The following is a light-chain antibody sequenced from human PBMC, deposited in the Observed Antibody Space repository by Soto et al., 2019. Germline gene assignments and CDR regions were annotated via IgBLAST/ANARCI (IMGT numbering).Light chain of an antibody. V-gene: IGLV2-8*01. CDR3: SSYAGTNTRYL. CDR1: NSDFGSYNY. Sequence: QSVLTQPPSASGSPGQSVPISGTGANSDFGSYNYVSWYQQHPGKAPKVIIYEVSKRASGVPDRFSGSKSGNTASLTVSGLQAEDEADYYCSSYAGTNTRYLFGSGTKVTVL. J-gene: IGLJ1*01. CDR2: EVS.